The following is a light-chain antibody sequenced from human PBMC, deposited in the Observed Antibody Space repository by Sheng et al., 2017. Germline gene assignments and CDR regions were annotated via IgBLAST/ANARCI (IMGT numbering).Light chain of an antibody. V-gene: IGKV1-9*01. J-gene: IGKJ4*01. CDR3: QQADSFPLT. CDR2: LAS. CDR1: QGISSH. Sequence: DVHLTQSPSFLSASVGDRVTVTCRASQGISSHLAWYQQKAGKAPKLLIYLASTLQSGVPSRFSGSGSGTEFTLTISSLQPEDFATYYCQQADSFPLTFGGGTEGGDQT.